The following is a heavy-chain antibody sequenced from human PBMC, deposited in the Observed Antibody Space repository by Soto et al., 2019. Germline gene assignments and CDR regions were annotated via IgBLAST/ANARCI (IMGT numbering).Heavy chain of an antibody. Sequence: QLQLQESGPGLVKPSETLSLTCTVSGGSISSSSYYWGWIRQPPGKGLEWIGSIYYSGSTYYNPSLKSRVTISVDTSKNQFSLKLSSVTAADTAVYYCARQAPGYYDFWSGYLFDYWGQGTLVTVSS. CDR3: ARQAPGYYDFWSGYLFDY. V-gene: IGHV4-39*01. J-gene: IGHJ4*02. CDR2: IYYSGST. D-gene: IGHD3-3*01. CDR1: GGSISSSSYY.